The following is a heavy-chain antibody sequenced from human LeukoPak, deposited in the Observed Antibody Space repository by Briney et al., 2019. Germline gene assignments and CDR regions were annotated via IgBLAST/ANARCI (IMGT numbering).Heavy chain of an antibody. J-gene: IGHJ1*01. CDR2: ISGSGGST. CDR1: GFTLTTYA. CDR3: ATANYYDSSGYVYFQH. V-gene: IGHV3-23*01. Sequence: GGSLRLSCAASGFTLTTYAMSWVRQAPGKGLEWVSGISGSGGSTYYADSVKGRFTISRDNSKNTLYLQMNSLRAEDTAVYYCATANYYDSSGYVYFQHWGQGTLVTVSS. D-gene: IGHD3-22*01.